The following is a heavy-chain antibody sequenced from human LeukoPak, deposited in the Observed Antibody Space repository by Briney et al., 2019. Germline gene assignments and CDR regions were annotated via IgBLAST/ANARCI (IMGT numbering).Heavy chain of an antibody. J-gene: IGHJ2*01. Sequence: GASVKVSCKASGGTFDSYVISWVGQAPGEGLEWMGGIIPIFGTAHYAQKFQGRLTITADESTSTVYMEMSSLRSEDTAMYYCAKEGDTALVTGYFDLWGRGTPVTVSS. V-gene: IGHV1-69*13. CDR2: IIPIFGTA. D-gene: IGHD5-18*01. CDR3: AKEGDTALVTGYFDL. CDR1: GGTFDSYV.